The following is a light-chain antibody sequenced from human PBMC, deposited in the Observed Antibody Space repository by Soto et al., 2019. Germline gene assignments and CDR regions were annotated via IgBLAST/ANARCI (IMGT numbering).Light chain of an antibody. CDR3: QQYGSSPRT. J-gene: IGKJ1*01. Sequence: VLTQSPGTLALSPGERATLSCRASQNVASSYLAWYQQKPGQAPRLLIYGSSIRGAGIPDRFSGSRSGTDFTLTISRLDPEDFAVYFCQQYGSSPRTFGQGTKLDSK. CDR1: QNVASSY. CDR2: GSS. V-gene: IGKV3-20*01.